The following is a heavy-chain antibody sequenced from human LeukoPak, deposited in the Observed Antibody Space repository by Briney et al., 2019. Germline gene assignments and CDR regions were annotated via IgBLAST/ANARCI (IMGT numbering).Heavy chain of an antibody. V-gene: IGHV4-4*07. Sequence: SETLSLTCTVSGGSISSYYWSWIRQPAGKGLEWIGRIYTSGSTNYNPSLKSRVTISVGKSKNQFSLKLSSVTAADTAVYYCARDGAGSGSYYNVQGWFDPWGQGTLVTVSS. CDR1: GGSISSYY. D-gene: IGHD3-10*01. CDR3: ARDGAGSGSYYNVQGWFDP. CDR2: IYTSGST. J-gene: IGHJ5*02.